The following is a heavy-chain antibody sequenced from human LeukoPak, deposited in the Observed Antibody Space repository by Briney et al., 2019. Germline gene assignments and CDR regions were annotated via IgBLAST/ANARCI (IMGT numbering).Heavy chain of an antibody. CDR3: AKEVAAAASSKGFDP. CDR1: GFTFSSYA. D-gene: IGHD6-13*01. CDR2: ISYDGSNK. J-gene: IGHJ5*02. Sequence: GGSLRLSCAASGFTFSSYAMHWVRQAPGKGLEWVAVISYDGSNKYYADSVKGRFTISRDNSKNTLYLQMNSLRAEDTAVYYCAKEVAAAASSKGFDPWGQGTLVTVSS. V-gene: IGHV3-30-3*01.